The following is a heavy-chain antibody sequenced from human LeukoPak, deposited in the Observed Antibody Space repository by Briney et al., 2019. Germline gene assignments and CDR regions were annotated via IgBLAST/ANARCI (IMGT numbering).Heavy chain of an antibody. Sequence: GGSLRLSXAASGFTFSTYAMSWVRQAPGKGLEWVSDISGSGGSTYYAGSVRGRFTISRDNSRNTLYLQMNSLRAEDTAVYYCAKKDDYVWGSYRSEYFQHWGQGTLVTVSP. D-gene: IGHD3-16*02. V-gene: IGHV3-23*01. CDR3: AKKDDYVWGSYRSEYFQH. CDR1: GFTFSTYA. CDR2: ISGSGGST. J-gene: IGHJ1*01.